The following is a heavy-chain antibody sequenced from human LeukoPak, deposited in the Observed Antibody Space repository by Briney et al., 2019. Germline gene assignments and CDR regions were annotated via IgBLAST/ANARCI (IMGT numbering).Heavy chain of an antibody. CDR2: ISSSSSYI. V-gene: IGHV3-21*01. CDR1: GFTFSSYS. J-gene: IGHJ4*02. CDR3: ARVRGYDSSGYSN. D-gene: IGHD3-22*01. Sequence: GGSLRLSCAASGFTFSSYSMNWVRQAPGKGLEWVSSISSSSSYIYYADSVKGRFTISRDNAKNSLYLQMNSLRAEDTAVYYCARVRGYDSSGYSNRGQGTLVTVSS.